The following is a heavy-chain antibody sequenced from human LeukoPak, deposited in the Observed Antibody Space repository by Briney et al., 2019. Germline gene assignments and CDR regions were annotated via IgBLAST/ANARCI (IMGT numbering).Heavy chain of an antibody. CDR2: LFPLFETT. Sequence: SVKVSCKASGGTFNNYAINWVRQAPGQGLEWMGGLFPLFETTNYAQEFQGRVTMTADDSTSTAYMELNSLTTEDTAVYYCAIGRESHGHYFLLGGQGTLDTVSS. D-gene: IGHD2/OR15-2a*01. V-gene: IGHV1-69*13. CDR1: GGTFNNYA. J-gene: IGHJ4*02. CDR3: AIGRESHGHYFLL.